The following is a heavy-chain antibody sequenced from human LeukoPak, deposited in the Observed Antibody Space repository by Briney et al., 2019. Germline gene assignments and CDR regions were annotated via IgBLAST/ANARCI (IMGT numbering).Heavy chain of an antibody. J-gene: IGHJ4*02. CDR1: GVSLSSFQ. D-gene: IGHD2-8*01. V-gene: IGHV4-4*09. CDR3: ATACDAKVPLFDL. Sequence: SETLSLTCPVSGVSLSSFQWSWVRHSPVKGLEWIGNIHMTGGPDYNPSLKSRVTISVDPTKSQFSLSVTSGSAADTARYICATACDAKVPLFDLLGRGILDSVSS. CDR2: IHMTGGP.